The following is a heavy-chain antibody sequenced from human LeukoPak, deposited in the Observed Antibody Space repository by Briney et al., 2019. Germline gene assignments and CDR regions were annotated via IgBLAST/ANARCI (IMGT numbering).Heavy chain of an antibody. CDR1: GGSISSGGYS. Sequence: SQTLSLTCAVSGGSISSGGYSWSWIRQPPGKGLEWIGYIYHSGSTYYNPSLKSRVTISVDRSKNQFSLKLSSVTAADTAVYYCARDRYSDHTYFDYWGQGTLVTVSS. D-gene: IGHD4-17*01. J-gene: IGHJ4*02. CDR2: IYHSGST. CDR3: ARDRYSDHTYFDY. V-gene: IGHV4-30-2*01.